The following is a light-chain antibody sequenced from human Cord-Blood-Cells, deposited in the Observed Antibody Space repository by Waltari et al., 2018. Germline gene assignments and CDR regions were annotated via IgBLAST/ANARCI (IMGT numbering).Light chain of an antibody. CDR2: DAS. CDR3: QQYDNLPWT. J-gene: IGKJ1*01. CDR1: QDISNY. V-gene: IGKV1-33*01. Sequence: DIQMTQSPSSLSASVGDRVTITCQPSQDISNYLNWYQQKPGKAPKLLIYDASNLEPGVPSRFSGSGSGTYFTFTISSLQPEDIATYYCQQYDNLPWTFGQGTKVEIK.